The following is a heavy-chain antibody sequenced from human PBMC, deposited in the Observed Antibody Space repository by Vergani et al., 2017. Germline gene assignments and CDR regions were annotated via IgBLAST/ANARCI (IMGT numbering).Heavy chain of an antibody. Sequence: QVQLVQSGAEVKKPGSSVKVSCKASGGTFSSYTISWVRQAPGQGLEWMGRIIPILGIANYAQKFQGRDTNTADKSTSTAYMGLSSLRSEDTAVYYGARDSGEGGKNTHATDDWGQGTLVTVSS. CDR1: GGTFSSYT. CDR3: ARDSGEGGKNTHATDD. V-gene: IGHV1-69*02. J-gene: IGHJ4*02. CDR2: IIPILGIA. D-gene: IGHD4-23*01.